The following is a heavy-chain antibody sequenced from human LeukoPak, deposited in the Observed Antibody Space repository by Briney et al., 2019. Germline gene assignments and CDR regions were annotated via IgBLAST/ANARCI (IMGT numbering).Heavy chain of an antibody. CDR3: ARGGLYYYYGMDV. Sequence: GRSLRLSCAASGFTFDDYAMHWVRHAPGKGLEWVSGISWNRGSICYADSVKGRFTLSRDNAKNSLYLQMNSLRAEDTALYYCARGGLYYYYGMDVWGQGTTVTVSS. D-gene: IGHD3-16*01. V-gene: IGHV3-9*01. CDR2: ISWNRGSI. CDR1: GFTFDDYA. J-gene: IGHJ6*02.